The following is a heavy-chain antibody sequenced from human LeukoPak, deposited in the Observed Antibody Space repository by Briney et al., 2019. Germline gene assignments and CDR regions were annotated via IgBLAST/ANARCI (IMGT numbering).Heavy chain of an antibody. CDR2: IKQDESEK. V-gene: IGHV3-7*01. CDR3: ARDYAAYCGGDCPIFDY. J-gene: IGHJ4*02. Sequence: GGSLRLSCAASGFTLSRYWMSWVRQAPGEGPEWVANIKQDESEKDYADSVRGRFTISRDNAKNSLFLQMNSLRAEDTAVYYCARDYAAYCGGDCPIFDYWGQGTLVTVSS. D-gene: IGHD2-21*02. CDR1: GFTLSRYW.